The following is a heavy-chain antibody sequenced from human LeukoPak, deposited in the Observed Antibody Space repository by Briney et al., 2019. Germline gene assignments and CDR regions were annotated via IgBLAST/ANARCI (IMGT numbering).Heavy chain of an antibody. Sequence: GESLKISCKGSGYSFISYWIAWVRQMPGKGVEWMGIIYPGDSDTRYSPSFQGQVTISADKSISTAYLQWSSLKASDTAIHYCARQDSSSWYNAYWGQGTLVTVSS. CDR2: IYPGDSDT. CDR1: GYSFISYW. D-gene: IGHD6-13*01. V-gene: IGHV5-51*01. CDR3: ARQDSSSWYNAY. J-gene: IGHJ4*02.